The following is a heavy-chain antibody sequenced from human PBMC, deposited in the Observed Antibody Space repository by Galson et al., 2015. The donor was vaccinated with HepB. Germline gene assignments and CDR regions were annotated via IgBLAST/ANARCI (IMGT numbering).Heavy chain of an antibody. CDR3: ARGGSSAYYDY. V-gene: IGHV2-70*04. J-gene: IGHJ4*02. CDR2: IDWDDDK. CDR1: GFSLSTRGMR. Sequence: PALVKPTQTLTLTCTFSGFSLSTRGMRVNWIRQPPGKALEWLASIDWDDDKFYNRSLKTRLTISKETSKNQVVLIMTNMDPVDTASYYCARGGSSAYYDYWGQGTLVTVSS. D-gene: IGHD3-22*01.